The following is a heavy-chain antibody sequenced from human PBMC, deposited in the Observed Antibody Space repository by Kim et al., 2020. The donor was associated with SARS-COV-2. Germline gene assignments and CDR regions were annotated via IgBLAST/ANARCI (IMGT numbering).Heavy chain of an antibody. Sequence: PRLSCASSGFTFINYTMNFFRQSPFKGLYWVSSISSSSSYIYFAASVKGRRIISRDNAKNSLYLQMNSLRAEDTAVYYCARGGRGSYFVGRRSASSGPEYFLRWREGTQVTVCS. CDR3: ARGGRGSYFVGRRSASSGPEYFLR. D-gene: IGHD1-26*01. CDR1: GFTFINYT. CDR2: ISSSSSYI. J-gene: IGHJ1*01. V-gene: IGHV3-21*01.